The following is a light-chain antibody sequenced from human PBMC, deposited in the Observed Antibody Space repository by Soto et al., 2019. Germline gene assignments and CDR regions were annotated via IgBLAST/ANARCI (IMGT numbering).Light chain of an antibody. CDR3: QQYNNWLT. J-gene: IGKJ4*01. V-gene: IGKV3-15*01. CDR1: QSVSSN. CDR2: GAS. Sequence: EIXXTQSPATLSVSPGERATLSCRASQSVSSNLAWYQQKPGQAPRLLIYGASTRATGIPARFSGSGSGTEFTLTISSLQSEDFAVYYCQQYNNWLTFGGGTKVEIK.